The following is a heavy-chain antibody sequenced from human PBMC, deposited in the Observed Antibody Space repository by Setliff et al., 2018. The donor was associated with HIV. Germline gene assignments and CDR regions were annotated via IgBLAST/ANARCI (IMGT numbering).Heavy chain of an antibody. Sequence: SETLSLTCTVSRGSISSGGYYWSWIRQHPERGLEWIGYIYYNGITYYSPSLRSRVIMSVDTSRNEFSLRLSSVTAADTATYYCVRGGGEHYSLFSGYYTPWGDFWGQGTLVTVSS. V-gene: IGHV4-31*03. CDR1: RGSISSGGYY. CDR2: IYYNGIT. CDR3: VRGGGEHYSLFSGYYTPWGDF. D-gene: IGHD3-3*01. J-gene: IGHJ4*02.